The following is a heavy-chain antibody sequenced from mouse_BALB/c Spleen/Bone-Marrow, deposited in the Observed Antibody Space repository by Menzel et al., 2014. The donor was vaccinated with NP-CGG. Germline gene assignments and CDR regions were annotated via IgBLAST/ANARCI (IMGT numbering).Heavy chain of an antibody. J-gene: IGHJ3*01. CDR1: GFTFSTYA. D-gene: IGHD1-1*01. CDR2: ISSGGSYT. CDR3: ARDGYGSSD. Sequence: EVKVVESGGVLVKPGGSLKLSCAASGFTFSTYAMSWVRQSPEKRLEWVAEISSGGSYTYYPDTVTGRFTISRDNAKNTLYLGMSSLRSEDTAMYYCARDGYGSSDWGQGTLVTVSA. V-gene: IGHV5-9-4*01.